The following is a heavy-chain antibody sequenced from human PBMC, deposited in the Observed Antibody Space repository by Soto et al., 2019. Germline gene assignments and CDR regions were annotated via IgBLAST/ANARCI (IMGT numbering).Heavy chain of an antibody. Sequence: QVQLVQSGAEVKKPGASVKVSCKASGYTFTSTGISWVRQAPGQGLEWMGWISTYNGNTRYAQKFQGRVTLTTDTSTGTGYMELGSLRSADTAVFFCARCKDGYNSCYFDYWGQGTLLTVSS. J-gene: IGHJ4*02. CDR2: ISTYNGNT. CDR1: GYTFTSTG. D-gene: IGHD5-12*01. CDR3: ARCKDGYNSCYFDY. V-gene: IGHV1-18*01.